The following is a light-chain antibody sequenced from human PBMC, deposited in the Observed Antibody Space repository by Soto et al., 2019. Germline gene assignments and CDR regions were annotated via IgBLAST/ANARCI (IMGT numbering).Light chain of an antibody. V-gene: IGKV1-27*01. CDR2: AAS. CDR1: QGISNY. Sequence: DIQMTQSPSSLSASVGDRVTITCRARQGISNYLAWYQHIPGKVPKLLISAASTLQSGVPSRFSGSGSGTDFTLTISSLQPEDVATYYCQKYTSVPTFGGGTKVEIK. CDR3: QKYTSVPT. J-gene: IGKJ4*01.